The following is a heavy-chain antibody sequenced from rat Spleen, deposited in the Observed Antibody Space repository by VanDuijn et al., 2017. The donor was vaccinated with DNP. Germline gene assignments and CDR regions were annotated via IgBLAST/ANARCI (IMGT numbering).Heavy chain of an antibody. V-gene: IGHV3-1*01. CDR3: ARWPGYNPPYAMDA. Sequence: EVQLQESGPGLVKPSQSLSLTCSVTGYSITSNYWGWIRKFPGNKMEWIGHISYSGKTTYNPSLKSRISIIRDTSKNQFFLQLNSVTSEDTATYYCARWPGYNPPYAMDAWGQGTSVTVSS. D-gene: IGHD1-4*01. CDR2: ISYSGKT. CDR1: GYSITSNY. J-gene: IGHJ4*01.